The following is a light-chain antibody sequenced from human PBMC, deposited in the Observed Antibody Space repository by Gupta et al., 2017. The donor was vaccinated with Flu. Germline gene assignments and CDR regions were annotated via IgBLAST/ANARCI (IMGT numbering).Light chain of an antibody. CDR1: NIGSKS. CDR2: ADS. V-gene: IGLV3-21*02. Sequence: GGNNIGSKSVHWYQQTAGQAPVLVVFADSDRPSGIPERFSGSNSGNTATLTISRVEAGDEADYICQVWDSSSGHYVFGTGTKVTVL. CDR3: QVWDSSSGHYV. J-gene: IGLJ1*01.